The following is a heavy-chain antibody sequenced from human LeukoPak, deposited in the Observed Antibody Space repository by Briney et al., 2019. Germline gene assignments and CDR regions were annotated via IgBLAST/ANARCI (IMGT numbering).Heavy chain of an antibody. CDR2: ISSGGGST. V-gene: IGHV3-64*04. J-gene: IGHJ4*02. CDR3: AKDYCSGGACYFFDY. Sequence: GGSLRLSCSASGFTFSSYAMYWVRQAPGKGLEYVSAISSGGGSTYYADSVKGRFTISRDDSKNTLYLQLNSLRGEDTAAYYCAKDYCSGGACYFFDYWGQGTLVTVSS. D-gene: IGHD2-15*01. CDR1: GFTFSSYA.